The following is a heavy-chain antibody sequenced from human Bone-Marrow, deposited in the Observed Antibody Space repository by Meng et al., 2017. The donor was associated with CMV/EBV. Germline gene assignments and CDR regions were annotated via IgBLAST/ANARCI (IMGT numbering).Heavy chain of an antibody. V-gene: IGHV3-48*04. CDR1: GFSFRSYI. CDR3: ARDRNRAGYGLDV. Sequence: GGSLRLSCAASGFSFRSYIMSWVRQPPGKGLEWLSSISSSGTNIDYTDSVKGRFTVSRDNAKNSLFLQMNSLRGEDTGIYYCARDRNRAGYGLDVWGQGTTVTVSS. CDR2: ISSSGTNI. J-gene: IGHJ6*02. D-gene: IGHD2/OR15-2a*01.